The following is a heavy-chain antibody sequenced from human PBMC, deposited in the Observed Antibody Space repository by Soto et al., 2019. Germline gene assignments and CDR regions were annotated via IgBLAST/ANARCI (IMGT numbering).Heavy chain of an antibody. D-gene: IGHD3-3*01. Sequence: EASVKVSCKASGYTFTSYYMHWVRQAPGQRLEWMGWINAGNGNTKYSQKFQGRVTITRDTSASTAYMELSSLRSEDTAVYYCAREYYDFWSGYYTGGFFGAFDIWGQGTMVTVSS. CDR2: INAGNGNT. CDR3: AREYYDFWSGYYTGGFFGAFDI. CDR1: GYTFTSYY. J-gene: IGHJ3*02. V-gene: IGHV1-3*01.